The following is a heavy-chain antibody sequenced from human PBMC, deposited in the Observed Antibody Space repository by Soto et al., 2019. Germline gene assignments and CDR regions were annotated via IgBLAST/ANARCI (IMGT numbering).Heavy chain of an antibody. CDR3: AKDRVLEATIDYYYGMDV. CDR2: ISGSGGST. J-gene: IGHJ6*02. Sequence: EVQLLESGGGLVQPGGSLRLSCAASGFTFSSYAMSWVRQAPGKGLEWVSAISGSGGSTYYEDSVKGRFTISRDNSKNKLYLQMNSLRAEDTAVYYCAKDRVLEATIDYYYGMDVWGQGTTVTVSS. D-gene: IGHD5-12*01. V-gene: IGHV3-23*01. CDR1: GFTFSSYA.